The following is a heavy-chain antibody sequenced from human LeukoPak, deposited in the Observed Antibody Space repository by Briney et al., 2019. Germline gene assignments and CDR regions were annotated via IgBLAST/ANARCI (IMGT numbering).Heavy chain of an antibody. J-gene: IGHJ1*01. V-gene: IGHV4-30-2*01. CDR3: ARVAAGIGFFQH. CDR1: GGSISSGGYY. Sequence: PSQTLSLTCTVSGGSISSGGYYWSWIRQPPGKGLEWIGYIFHTGNTYYNPSLKSRVTISVDTSKNQLSLKLSSVTAADTAVYYCARVAAGIGFFQHWGQGTLVTVSS. CDR2: IFHTGNT. D-gene: IGHD6-13*01.